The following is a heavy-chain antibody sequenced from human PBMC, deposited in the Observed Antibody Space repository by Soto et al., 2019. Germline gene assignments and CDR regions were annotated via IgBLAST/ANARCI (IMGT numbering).Heavy chain of an antibody. V-gene: IGHV3-21*01. J-gene: IGHJ6*02. Sequence: LSLTCAASGFTFSSYSMNWVRQAPGKGLEWVSSISSSSSYIYYADSVKGRFTISRDNAKNSLYLQMNSLRAEDTAVYYCAREGHRLMDVWGQGTTVTVSS. CDR3: AREGHRLMDV. CDR1: GFTFSSYS. CDR2: ISSSSSYI.